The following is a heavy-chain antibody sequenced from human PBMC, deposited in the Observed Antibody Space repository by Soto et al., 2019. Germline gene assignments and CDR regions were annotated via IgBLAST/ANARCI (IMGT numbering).Heavy chain of an antibody. D-gene: IGHD5-18*01. Sequence: QVQLVQSGTEVEKPGASVKVSCKASGYPFTTYDINWVRQAPGQGLEWMGRISGYNGNTNSAQKFQGRLTMTRDTSTSTAYMEMRSLRSDDTAVYYCARGVDTDRVQFYYFDYWGQGILVTVSS. CDR1: GYPFTTYD. CDR3: ARGVDTDRVQFYYFDY. J-gene: IGHJ4*02. V-gene: IGHV1-18*01. CDR2: ISGYNGNT.